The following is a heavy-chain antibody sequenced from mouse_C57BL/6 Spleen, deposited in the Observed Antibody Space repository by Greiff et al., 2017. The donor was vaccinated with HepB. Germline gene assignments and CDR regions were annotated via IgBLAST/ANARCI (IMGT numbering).Heavy chain of an antibody. J-gene: IGHJ4*01. CDR2: IDPENGAT. CDR1: GFNIKDDY. V-gene: IGHV14-4*01. D-gene: IGHD1-1*01. CDR3: TTYYYGSSYYAMDY. Sequence: VQLQQSGAELVRPGASVKLSCTASGFNIKDDYMHWVKQRPEQGLEWIGWIDPENGATEYASKFQGKATITADTSSNTAYLQLSSRTSEDTAVYYCTTYYYGSSYYAMDYWGQGTSVTVSS.